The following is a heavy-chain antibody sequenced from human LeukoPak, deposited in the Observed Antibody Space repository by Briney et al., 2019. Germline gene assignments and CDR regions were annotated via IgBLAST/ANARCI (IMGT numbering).Heavy chain of an antibody. CDR1: AGTFSNYA. CDR3: ARSGETMVRGVSNAFDI. V-gene: IGHV1-69*13. J-gene: IGHJ3*02. Sequence: ASVTVSFTASAGTFSNYAISWVRQAPGQGLEWMGGIIPIFGTANYAQKFQGRVRITADESTSTAYMELSSLRSEDTAVYYCARSGETMVRGVSNAFDIWGQGTMVTVSS. D-gene: IGHD3-10*01. CDR2: IIPIFGTA.